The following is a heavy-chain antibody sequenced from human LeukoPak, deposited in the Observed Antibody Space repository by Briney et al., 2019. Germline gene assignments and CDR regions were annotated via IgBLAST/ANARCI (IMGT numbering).Heavy chain of an antibody. CDR3: ARDYLVGGTDAFDI. CDR2: IGGSGSTI. J-gene: IGHJ3*02. D-gene: IGHD1-1*01. V-gene: IGHV3-48*03. CDR1: GFTFSSYE. Sequence: GGSLRLSCAASGFTFSSYEMNWVRQAPGKGLEWVSYIGGSGSTIYYADSVKGRFTISRDNAKNSLYLQMNRLRGEDTAGYYCARDYLVGGTDAFDIWGQGTMVTVSS.